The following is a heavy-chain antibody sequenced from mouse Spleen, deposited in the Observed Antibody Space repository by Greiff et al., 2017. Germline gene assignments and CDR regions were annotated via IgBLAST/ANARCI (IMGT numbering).Heavy chain of an antibody. CDR3: ARLRNSDEAMDY. CDR2: INPSTGGT. CDR1: GYSFTGYY. J-gene: IGHJ4*01. V-gene: IGHV1-43*01. Sequence: EVQLQQSGPELVKPGASVKISCKASGYSFTGYYMHWVKQSSEKSLEWIGEINPSTGGTSYNQKFKGKATLTVDKSSSTAYMQLKSLTSEDSAVYYCARLRNSDEAMDYWGQGTSVTVSS.